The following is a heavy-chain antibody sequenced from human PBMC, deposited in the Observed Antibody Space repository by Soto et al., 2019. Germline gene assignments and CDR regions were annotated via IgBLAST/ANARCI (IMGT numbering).Heavy chain of an antibody. Sequence: SETLSLTCTVSGGSISSYYWSWIRQPPGKGLEWIGYIYYSGSTNYNPSLKSRVTISVDTSKNQFSLKLSSVTAADTAVYYCARQWANYAAFDIWGQGTMVTVSS. J-gene: IGHJ3*02. CDR1: GGSISSYY. V-gene: IGHV4-59*08. CDR3: ARQWANYAAFDI. CDR2: IYYSGST. D-gene: IGHD2-2*01.